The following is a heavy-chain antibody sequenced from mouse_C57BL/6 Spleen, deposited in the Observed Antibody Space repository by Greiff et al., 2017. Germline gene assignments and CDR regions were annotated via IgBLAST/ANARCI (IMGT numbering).Heavy chain of an antibody. V-gene: IGHV14-2*01. Sequence: DVKLQESGAELVKPGASVKLSCTASGFNIKDYYMHWVKQRTEQGLEWIGRIDPEDGETKYAPKFPGKATITADTSSNTAYLQLSSLTSEDTAVYYCAREVSPSGYLDYWGQGTTLTVSS. CDR2: IDPEDGET. CDR1: GFNIKDYY. J-gene: IGHJ2*01. D-gene: IGHD3-2*02. CDR3: AREVSPSGYLDY.